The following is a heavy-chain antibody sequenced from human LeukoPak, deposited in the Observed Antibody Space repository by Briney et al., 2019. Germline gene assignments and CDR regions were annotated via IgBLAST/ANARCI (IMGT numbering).Heavy chain of an antibody. D-gene: IGHD3-22*01. CDR1: GFTFSSYA. Sequence: GGSLRLSCAASGFTFSSYAMHWFRQAPGEGLEWVAVMSYDGSNKYYADSVKGRFTISRDNSKNTLHLQMSSLRAEDTAVYYCARDVAYYDSSGYYHYYFDYWGQGTLVTVSS. CDR2: MSYDGSNK. V-gene: IGHV3-30-3*01. J-gene: IGHJ4*02. CDR3: ARDVAYYDSSGYYHYYFDY.